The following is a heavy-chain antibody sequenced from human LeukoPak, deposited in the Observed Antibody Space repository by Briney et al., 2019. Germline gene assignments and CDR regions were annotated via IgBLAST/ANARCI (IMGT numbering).Heavy chain of an antibody. D-gene: IGHD6-13*01. V-gene: IGHV5-51*01. CDR3: ARTPPYSSGWSTPNYYFDY. Sequence: GESLKISCKGSGYSFTSYWIGWVREMPGKGLEWVGLIYPGDSDTRYSPSFRGQVTISADKSISTAYLQWSSLKASDTAMYYCARTPPYSSGWSTPNYYFDYSGQGTLVTVSS. CDR2: IYPGDSDT. CDR1: GYSFTSYW. J-gene: IGHJ4*02.